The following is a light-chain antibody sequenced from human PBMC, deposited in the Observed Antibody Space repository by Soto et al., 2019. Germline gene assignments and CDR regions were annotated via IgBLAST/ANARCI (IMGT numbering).Light chain of an antibody. J-gene: IGKJ1*01. V-gene: IGKV1-5*03. CDR2: KAS. CDR1: QSISIW. CDR3: PQYDHNWT. Sequence: DIQMTQSPSTLSASVGDRVTITCRASQSISIWLAWYQQKPGKAPKLLIYKASSLEGGVPSRFSGSGSGTEFTLTISSLQPEVSATYYCPQYDHNWTFGQGTNVEIK.